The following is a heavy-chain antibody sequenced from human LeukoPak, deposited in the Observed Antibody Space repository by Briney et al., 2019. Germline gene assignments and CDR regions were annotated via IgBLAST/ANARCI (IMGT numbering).Heavy chain of an antibody. CDR3: ARVQFQWFDP. Sequence: GGSLRLSCAASGFTFSSYGMHWVRQAPGKGLEWVAFIRYDRSNKYYADSVKGRFTISRDNSKKTLSLQMNNLRVDDTAVYYCARVQFQWFDPWGQGTLVTVAS. CDR1: GFTFSSYG. CDR2: IRYDRSNK. D-gene: IGHD2-21*01. J-gene: IGHJ5*02. V-gene: IGHV3-30*02.